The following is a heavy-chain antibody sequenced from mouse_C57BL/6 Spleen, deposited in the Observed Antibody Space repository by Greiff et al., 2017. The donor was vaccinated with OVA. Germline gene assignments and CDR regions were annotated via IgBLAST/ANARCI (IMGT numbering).Heavy chain of an antibody. CDR3: TLDYYEQAMDY. D-gene: IGHD1-1*01. CDR2: IDPEDGDT. Sequence: VQLQQSGAELVRPGASVKLSCTASGFNIKDYYMHWVKQRPEQGLEWIGRIDPEDGDTESAPKFQGKATMTADTSSNTAYLQLSSLTSEDTSVYYCTLDYYEQAMDYWGQGTSVTVSS. J-gene: IGHJ4*01. CDR1: GFNIKDYY. V-gene: IGHV14-1*01.